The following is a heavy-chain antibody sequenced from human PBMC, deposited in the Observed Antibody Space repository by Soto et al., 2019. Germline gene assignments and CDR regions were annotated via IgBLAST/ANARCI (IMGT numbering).Heavy chain of an antibody. J-gene: IGHJ4*02. CDR1: GVSFTVDA. V-gene: IGHV3-23*01. CDR3: AKGGSGPAAMNY. CDR2: ISGSGGST. Sequence: QPGWSLRHSFVAAGVSFTVDAMTWNRQAPGKGLEWVSGISGSGGSTDYADSLKGRFTISRDNSKNTLYLQMNSLRAEDMSVYYCAKGGSGPAAMNYWGQGTLVTVSS. D-gene: IGHD2-2*01.